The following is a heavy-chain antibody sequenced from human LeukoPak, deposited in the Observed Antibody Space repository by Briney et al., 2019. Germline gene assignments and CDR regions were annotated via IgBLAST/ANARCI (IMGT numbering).Heavy chain of an antibody. J-gene: IGHJ3*01. D-gene: IGHD5-18*01. V-gene: IGHV4-39*07. CDR2: IYYSGST. Sequence: PSETLSLTCTVSGGSISSSSYYWGWIRQPPGKGLEWIGSIYYSGSTYYNPSLKSRVTISVDTSKNQFSLKLSSVTAADTAVFYCARREGPGYLIRDAFDVWGQGTMVTVSS. CDR3: ARREGPGYLIRDAFDV. CDR1: GGSISSSSYY.